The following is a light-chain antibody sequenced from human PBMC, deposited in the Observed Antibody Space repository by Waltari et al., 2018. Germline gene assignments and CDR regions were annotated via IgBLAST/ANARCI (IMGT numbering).Light chain of an antibody. V-gene: IGKV3-15*01. CDR2: GAS. CDR3: QQYDNWPPIT. CDR1: QNIRSN. Sequence: EIVMTQSPATLSVSPGERATLSCRASQNIRSNLAWYRQKPGQAPRLLIYGASFRATGIPARIRGSGSGTEFTLTISSLQSEDFAVYFCQQYDNWPPITFGQGTKLEIK. J-gene: IGKJ2*01.